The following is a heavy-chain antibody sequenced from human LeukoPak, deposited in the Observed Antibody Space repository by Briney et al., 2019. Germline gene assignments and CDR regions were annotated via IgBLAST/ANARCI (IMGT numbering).Heavy chain of an antibody. CDR3: ARIPFYYYALDV. CDR2: IHHSGKT. CDR1: GGSISSNNY. V-gene: IGHV4-4*02. D-gene: IGHD2-21*01. Sequence: SGTLSLTCTVSGGSISSNNYWTWVRQPPGKGLEWIGEIHHSGKTNYNPSLKSRVTILADKSKNQFSLSLSSVTAADTAVYYCARIPFYYYALDVWGQGTTVTVSS. J-gene: IGHJ6*02.